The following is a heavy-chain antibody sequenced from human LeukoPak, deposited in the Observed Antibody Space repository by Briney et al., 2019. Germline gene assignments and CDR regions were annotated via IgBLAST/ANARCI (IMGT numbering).Heavy chain of an antibody. V-gene: IGHV1-8*02. Sequence: ASVKVSCKASGYTFTSYDINWVRQATGQGLEWMGWMNPNSGNTGYAQKFQGRVTMTRDTSISTAYMELSRLRSDDTAVYYCARDGIGNYYDSSGYYYRGHDAFDIWGQGTMVTVSS. CDR3: ARDGIGNYYDSSGYYYRGHDAFDI. J-gene: IGHJ3*02. D-gene: IGHD3-22*01. CDR2: MNPNSGNT. CDR1: GYTFTSYD.